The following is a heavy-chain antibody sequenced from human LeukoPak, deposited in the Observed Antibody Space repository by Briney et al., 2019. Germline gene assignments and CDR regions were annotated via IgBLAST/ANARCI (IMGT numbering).Heavy chain of an antibody. CDR3: ARDRLIRGIAAAGHNY. CDR1: GYTFTGYY. D-gene: IGHD6-13*01. V-gene: IGHV1-2*06. CDR2: INPNSGGT. Sequence: SLKVSCKASGYTFTGYYIHWGPQAPGQGLKWMGRINPNSGGTNYAKKFQGRVTMTRDTSISTAYLERSLLISAATAVYYCARDRLIRGIAAAGHNYWGQGTLVTVSS. J-gene: IGHJ4*02.